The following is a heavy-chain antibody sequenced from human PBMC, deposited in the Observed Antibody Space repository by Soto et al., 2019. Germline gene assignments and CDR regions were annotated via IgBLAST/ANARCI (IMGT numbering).Heavy chain of an antibody. CDR1: GFTFSTYT. V-gene: IGHV3-23*01. CDR3: AKARCSTTNCYVPDY. CDR2: ISGSGASP. Sequence: EVQLLESGGGLVQPGGSLRLSCVASGFTFSTYTMSWVRRAPGKGLEWVSAISGSGASPSYADSVQGRFTISRDNPKRTLYLQMNNLRAEDTAVYYCAKARCSTTNCYVPDYWGQGTLVTVSS. J-gene: IGHJ4*02. D-gene: IGHD2-2*01.